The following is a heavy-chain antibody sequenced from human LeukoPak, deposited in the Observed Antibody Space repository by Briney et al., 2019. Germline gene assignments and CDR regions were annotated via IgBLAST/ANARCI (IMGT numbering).Heavy chain of an antibody. D-gene: IGHD5-24*01. CDR2: IYYSGST. V-gene: IGHV4-59*01. J-gene: IGHJ4*02. CDR3: ARCEDGYADY. Sequence: SETLSLTCTVSGGSISSYYWSWIRQPPGKGLEWIGYIYYSGSTNYNPSLKSRVTISVDTSKNQFSLKLSSVTAADTAVYYCARCEDGYADYWGQGTLVTVSS. CDR1: GGSISSYY.